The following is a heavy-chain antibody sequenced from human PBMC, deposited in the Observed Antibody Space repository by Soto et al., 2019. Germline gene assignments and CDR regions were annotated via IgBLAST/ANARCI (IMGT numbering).Heavy chain of an antibody. CDR3: ARDIDNRDYYYGLDV. Sequence: GGSLRLSCVASGFVFKNYEMNWVRQAPGKGLEWISYISNSGNTIYVADSMRGRFTISRDNAKNSLFLQMNSLRADDTAVYYCARDIDNRDYYYGLDVWGQGTTVTVYS. J-gene: IGHJ6*02. D-gene: IGHD1-20*01. V-gene: IGHV3-48*03. CDR2: ISNSGNTI. CDR1: GFVFKNYE.